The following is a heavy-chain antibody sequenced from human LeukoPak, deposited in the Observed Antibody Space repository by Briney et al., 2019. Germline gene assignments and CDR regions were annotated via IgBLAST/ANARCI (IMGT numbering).Heavy chain of an antibody. CDR3: ARDGVYDFWSGYYQTPIWERYNWFDP. Sequence: PGGSLRLSCAASGFTFSSYWMSWVRQAPGKGLEWVANIKQDGSEKYSVDSVEGRFTISRDNAKNSLYLQMNSLRAEDTAVYYCARDGVYDFWSGYYQTPIWERYNWFDPWGQGTLVTVSS. CDR1: GFTFSSYW. J-gene: IGHJ5*02. V-gene: IGHV3-7*01. D-gene: IGHD3-3*01. CDR2: IKQDGSEK.